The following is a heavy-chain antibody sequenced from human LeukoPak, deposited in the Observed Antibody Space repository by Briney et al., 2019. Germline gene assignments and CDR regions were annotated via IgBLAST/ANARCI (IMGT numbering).Heavy chain of an antibody. V-gene: IGHV3-23*01. D-gene: IGHD6-13*01. Sequence: GGSLRPSCAASGFTFSSYAMSWVRQAPGKGLGWVSAISGSGGSTYYADSVKGRFTISRDNAKNSLYLQMNSLRVEETAMYYCARWRQSSTWYWLDPWGQGTLVTVSP. J-gene: IGHJ5*02. CDR3: ARWRQSSTWYWLDP. CDR1: GFTFSSYA. CDR2: ISGSGGST.